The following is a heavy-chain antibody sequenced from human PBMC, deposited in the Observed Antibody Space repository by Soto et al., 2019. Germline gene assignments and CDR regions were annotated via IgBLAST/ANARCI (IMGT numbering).Heavy chain of an antibody. Sequence: QVQLQQWGAGLLKPSETLSLTCAVYGGSFSGYYWSWIRQPPGKGLEWIGEINHSGSTNYNPSLKSRVTISVDTSKNQFSLKLSSVTAADTAVYYCARDRSPYYYDSSGYYPYFDYWGQGTLVTVSS. J-gene: IGHJ4*02. V-gene: IGHV4-34*01. D-gene: IGHD3-22*01. CDR3: ARDRSPYYYDSSGYYPYFDY. CDR2: INHSGST. CDR1: GGSFSGYY.